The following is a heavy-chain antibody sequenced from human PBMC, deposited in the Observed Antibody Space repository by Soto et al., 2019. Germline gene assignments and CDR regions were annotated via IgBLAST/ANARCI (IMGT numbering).Heavy chain of an antibody. Sequence: EVQLLESGGGLVQPGVSLRLSCAASGFTFSSYAMNWVRQAPGKGLEWVSAISGSGGGTYYADSVKGRFTISRDNSKNTLYLQLNSLRAEDTAVYYCAKVTTGLLDYWGQGTLVTVSS. CDR3: AKVTTGLLDY. CDR1: GFTFSSYA. CDR2: ISGSGGGT. V-gene: IGHV3-23*01. J-gene: IGHJ4*02. D-gene: IGHD1-1*01.